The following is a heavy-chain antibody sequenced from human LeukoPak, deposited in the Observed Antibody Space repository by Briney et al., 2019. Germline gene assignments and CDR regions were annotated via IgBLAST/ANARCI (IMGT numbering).Heavy chain of an antibody. CDR1: GFTVSSNY. J-gene: IGHJ5*02. Sequence: GGSLRLSCAASGFTVSSNYMSWVRQAPGKGLEWVSVICSGGNTYYADSVKGRFTISRDNSKNTLYLQMNSLRAEDTAVYYCARDNSGTYYLDPWGQGTLVTVSS. CDR3: ARDNSGTYYLDP. D-gene: IGHD1-26*01. CDR2: ICSGGNT. V-gene: IGHV3-53*01.